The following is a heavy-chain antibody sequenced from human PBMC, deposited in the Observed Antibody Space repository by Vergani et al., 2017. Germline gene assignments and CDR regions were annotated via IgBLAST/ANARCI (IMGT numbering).Heavy chain of an antibody. CDR1: GFTFSSYW. CDR2: IKQDGSEK. D-gene: IGHD2-2*01. CDR3: AKDMGCSSTSCYLYYFDY. Sequence: EVQLVESGGGLVQPGGSLRLSCAASGFTFSSYWMSWVRQAPGKGLEWVANIKQDGSEKYYVDSVKGRFTISRDNSKNTLYLQMNSLRAEDTAVYYCAKDMGCSSTSCYLYYFDYWGQGTLVTVSS. V-gene: IGHV3-7*03. J-gene: IGHJ4*02.